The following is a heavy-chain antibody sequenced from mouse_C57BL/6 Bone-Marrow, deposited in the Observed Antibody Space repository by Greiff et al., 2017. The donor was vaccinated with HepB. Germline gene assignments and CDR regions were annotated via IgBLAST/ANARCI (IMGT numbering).Heavy chain of an antibody. D-gene: IGHD2-4*01. Sequence: VQLQQPGAELVKPGASVKLSCKASGYTFTSYWMHWVKQRPGQGLEWIGRIHPSDSDTNYNQKFKGKATLTVDKSSSTAYMQLSSLTSEDSAVYYCTIGSIYYDYDPWFAYWGQGTLVTVSA. J-gene: IGHJ3*01. CDR2: IHPSDSDT. CDR1: GYTFTSYW. CDR3: TIGSIYYDYDPWFAY. V-gene: IGHV1-74*01.